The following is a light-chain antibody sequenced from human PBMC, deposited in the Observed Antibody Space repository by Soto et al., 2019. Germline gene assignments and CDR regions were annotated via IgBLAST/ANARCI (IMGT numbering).Light chain of an antibody. CDR2: EVS. Sequence: QSALTQPPSASGSPGQSVTISCTGTSSDVGAYNYVSWYQQYPGKAPKLMIYEVSKRPSGVPDRFSGSKSGKTASLTVSGLHPEDEADYYFTSYAGSDIWVFGGGTKVTVL. J-gene: IGLJ3*02. V-gene: IGLV2-8*01. CDR3: TSYAGSDIWV. CDR1: SSDVGAYNY.